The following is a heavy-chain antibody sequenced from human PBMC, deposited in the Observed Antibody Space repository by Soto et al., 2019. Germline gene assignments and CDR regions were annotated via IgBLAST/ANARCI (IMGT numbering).Heavy chain of an antibody. CDR1: GFTFSSYS. Sequence: GGSLRLSCAASGFTFSSYSMNWVRQAPGKGLEWVSSISSSSSYIYYADSVKGRFTISRENAKKSLYLQMNSLRAEDTAVYYCARDLGYCSSTSCYGNWFDPWGQGTLVTVSS. CDR2: ISSSSSYI. V-gene: IGHV3-21*01. CDR3: ARDLGYCSSTSCYGNWFDP. D-gene: IGHD2-2*01. J-gene: IGHJ5*02.